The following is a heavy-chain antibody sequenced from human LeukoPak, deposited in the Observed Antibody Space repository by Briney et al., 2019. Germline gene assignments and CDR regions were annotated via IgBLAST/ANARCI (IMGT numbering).Heavy chain of an antibody. Sequence: PSETLSLTCAVYGVSFSGYYWIWLRQPPGKGLEWVGEINHSGSTNYNPSLKSRVTISVDTSKNQFSLKLSSVTAADTAVYYCARNDCSGGSCYPPASWGQGTLVTVSS. CDR2: INHSGST. D-gene: IGHD2-15*01. CDR3: ARNDCSGGSCYPPAS. CDR1: GVSFSGYY. J-gene: IGHJ5*02. V-gene: IGHV4-34*01.